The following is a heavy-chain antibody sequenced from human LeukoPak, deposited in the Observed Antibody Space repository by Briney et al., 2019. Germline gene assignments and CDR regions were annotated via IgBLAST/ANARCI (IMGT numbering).Heavy chain of an antibody. D-gene: IGHD1-26*01. CDR2: IYHSGST. Sequence: SETLSLTCTVSGYSISSGYYWGWIRQPPGKGLEWIGSIYHSGSTYYNPSLKSRVIISVDTSKNQFSLKLSSVTAADTAVYYCARDSGWFDPWGQGTLVTVSS. J-gene: IGHJ5*02. V-gene: IGHV4-38-2*02. CDR3: ARDSGWFDP. CDR1: GYSISSGYY.